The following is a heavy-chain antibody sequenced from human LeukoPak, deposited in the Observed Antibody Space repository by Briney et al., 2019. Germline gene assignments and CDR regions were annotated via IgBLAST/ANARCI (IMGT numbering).Heavy chain of an antibody. CDR2: ISSSSSYI. D-gene: IGHD3-9*01. Sequence: GGSLRLSCAASGFTFSSYSMNWDRQAPGKGLEWVSSISSSSSYIYYADSVKGRFTISRDNAKNSLYLQMNSLRAEDTAVYYCARDQRVWSDILTEDRGLDYWGQGTLVTVSS. J-gene: IGHJ4*02. CDR3: ARDQRVWSDILTEDRGLDY. CDR1: GFTFSSYS. V-gene: IGHV3-21*01.